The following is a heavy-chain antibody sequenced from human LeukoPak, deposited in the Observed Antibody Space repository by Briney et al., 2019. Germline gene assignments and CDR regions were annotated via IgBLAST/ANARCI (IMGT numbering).Heavy chain of an antibody. CDR2: VSASSNI. V-gene: IGHV3-48*02. CDR3: VRDALHTAHFDY. D-gene: IGHD5-18*01. CDR1: GXTFSSYT. J-gene: IGHJ4*02. Sequence: PGGSLRLSCAASGXTFSSYTMNWARQAPGKGLQWVSTVSASSNIHYSESVKGRFTISRDNARNSLYLQMNSLRDEDTAVYYCVRDALHTAHFDYWGQGTLVTVSS.